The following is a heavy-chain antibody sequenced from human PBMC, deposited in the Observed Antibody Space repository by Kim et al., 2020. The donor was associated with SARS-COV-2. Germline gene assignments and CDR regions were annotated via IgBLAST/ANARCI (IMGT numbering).Heavy chain of an antibody. CDR1: GFTFSTYG. CDR2: ISSGGSDT. CDR3: VKGGGGGY. Sequence: GGSLRLSCAASGFTFSTYGMMWVRQAPGKGLEWVSSISSGGSDTYYADSVKGRFTISRDNSKNTLFMHMNSLRAEDTAVDYCVKGGGGGYWVQG. V-gene: IGHV3-23*01. D-gene: IGHD2-15*01. J-gene: IGHJ4*02.